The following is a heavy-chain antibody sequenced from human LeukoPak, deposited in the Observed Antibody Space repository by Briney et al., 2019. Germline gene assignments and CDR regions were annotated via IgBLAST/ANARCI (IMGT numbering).Heavy chain of an antibody. CDR1: GGSISSSSYY. CDR3: ARVTITIFGVVITYFDY. V-gene: IGHV4-39*07. D-gene: IGHD3-3*01. Sequence: SETLSLTCTVSGGSISSSSYYWGWIRQPPGKGLEWIGSIYYSGSTYYNPSLKSRVTISVDTSKNQFSLKLSSVTAADTAVYYCARVTITIFGVVITYFDYWGQGTLVTVSS. J-gene: IGHJ4*02. CDR2: IYYSGST.